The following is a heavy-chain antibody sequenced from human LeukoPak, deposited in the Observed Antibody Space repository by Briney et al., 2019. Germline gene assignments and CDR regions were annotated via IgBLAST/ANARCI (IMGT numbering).Heavy chain of an antibody. D-gene: IGHD3-22*01. CDR3: AKRGVVIRVILVGFHKEAYYFDS. V-gene: IGHV3-23*01. Sequence: GGSLRLSCAVSGLTLSNYGMSWVRQAPGKGLEWVAGISGSGGSTNYADSVKGRFTISRDSPKNTLYLQMNSLRAEDTAVYFCAKRGVVIRVILVGFHKEAYYFDSWGQGALVTVSS. CDR2: ISGSGGST. J-gene: IGHJ4*02. CDR1: GLTLSNYG.